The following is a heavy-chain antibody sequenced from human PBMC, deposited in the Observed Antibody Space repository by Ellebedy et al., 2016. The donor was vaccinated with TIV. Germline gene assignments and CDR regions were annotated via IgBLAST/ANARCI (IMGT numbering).Heavy chain of an antibody. CDR3: AKGLDYYHYYYIDL. V-gene: IGHV3-23*01. CDR1: GFNFNNYD. CDR2: LSGRGEST. J-gene: IGHJ6*03. Sequence: GESLKISCAASGFNFNNYDMSWVRQGPGKGPEWVSALSGRGESTYYTASVKGRLTVSRDNAKNTLYLLLNSLRAEDTAVYYCAKGLDYYHYYYIDLWGKGTTVTVSS.